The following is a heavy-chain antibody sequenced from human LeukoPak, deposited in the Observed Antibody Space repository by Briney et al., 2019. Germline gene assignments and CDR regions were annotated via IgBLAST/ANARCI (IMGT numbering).Heavy chain of an antibody. CDR3: ARGYSSSSSKLLGD. CDR2: VDPEDGET. CDR1: GYTFTDYY. D-gene: IGHD6-13*01. V-gene: IGHV1-69-2*01. Sequence: VKISCKASGYTFTDYYMHWVQQAPGKGLEWMGRVDPEDGETIYAEKFQGRVTITADTSTDTAYMEMSSLRSEDTAVYYCARGYSSSSSKLLGDWGQGTLVTVSS. J-gene: IGHJ4*02.